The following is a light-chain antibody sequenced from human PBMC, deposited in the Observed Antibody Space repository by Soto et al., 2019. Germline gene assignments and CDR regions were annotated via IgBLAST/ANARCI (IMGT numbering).Light chain of an antibody. J-gene: IGKJ1*01. CDR3: QQYNSYRT. Sequence: DIQMTQSPSSLSASVGDRVTITCRASQGISNYLAWYQQKPGKAPKLLIYDASILESGVPSRFSGSGSGTEFTLTISSLQPDDFATYYCQQYNSYRTFGQGTKVDI. CDR2: DAS. V-gene: IGKV1-16*01. CDR1: QGISNY.